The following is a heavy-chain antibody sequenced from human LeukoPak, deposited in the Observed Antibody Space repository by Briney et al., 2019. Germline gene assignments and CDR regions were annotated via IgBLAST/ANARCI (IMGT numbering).Heavy chain of an antibody. CDR1: GYTLTELS. V-gene: IGHV1-24*01. CDR2: FDPEDGET. D-gene: IGHD3-10*02. J-gene: IGHJ4*02. CDR3: ATLMLPMRYFDY. Sequence: GASVKVSCKVSGYTLTELSMHWVRQAPGKALEWMGGFDPEDGETIYAQKFQGRVTMTEDTSTDTAYMELSSLRSEDTAVYYCATLMLPMRYFDYWGQGTLVTVSS.